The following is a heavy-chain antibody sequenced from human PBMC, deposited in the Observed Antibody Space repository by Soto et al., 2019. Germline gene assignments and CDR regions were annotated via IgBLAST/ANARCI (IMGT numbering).Heavy chain of an antibody. J-gene: IGHJ4*02. D-gene: IGHD3-10*01. V-gene: IGHV3-21*01. CDR1: GFTFSDNS. Sequence: EVKLVESGGGLVKPGGSLRLSCAASGFTFSDNSMNWVRQAPGKGLEWVSSVSASSTYIYYADSVKGRFTISRDNAKNSVYLRMSSLRAEDTAVYYCARLNYDSGSYSFDYWGQGTLVIVSS. CDR3: ARLNYDSGSYSFDY. CDR2: VSASSTYI.